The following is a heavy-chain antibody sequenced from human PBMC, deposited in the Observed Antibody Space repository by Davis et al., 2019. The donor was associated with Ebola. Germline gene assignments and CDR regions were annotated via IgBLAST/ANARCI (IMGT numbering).Heavy chain of an antibody. V-gene: IGHV1-46*01. J-gene: IGHJ6*04. D-gene: IGHD1-1*01. Sequence: ASVKVSCKASGYTFTNYYMHWVRQAPGQGLEWMGMINPNDGRTIYAQKFQGRVTMTRDTSTSTVYMELSSLRSEDTAVYYCARDRVSGTTGMTDGGLYYYYAMDVWGKGTAVTVSS. CDR1: GYTFTNYY. CDR3: ARDRVSGTTGMTDGGLYYYYAMDV. CDR2: INPNDGRT.